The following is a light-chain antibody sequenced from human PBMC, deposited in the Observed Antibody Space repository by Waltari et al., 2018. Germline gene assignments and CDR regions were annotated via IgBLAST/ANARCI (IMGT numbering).Light chain of an antibody. Sequence: EIVLTQSPGTLSLSPGETATLSCRDSQSVSRALAWYQQKPGQAPRLLIYDASTRATGIPDRFSGSGSGTDFSLTISRLEPEDFAVYYCQKYVRLPATFGQGTKVEIK. CDR2: DAS. J-gene: IGKJ1*01. CDR1: QSVSRA. CDR3: QKYVRLPAT. V-gene: IGKV3-20*01.